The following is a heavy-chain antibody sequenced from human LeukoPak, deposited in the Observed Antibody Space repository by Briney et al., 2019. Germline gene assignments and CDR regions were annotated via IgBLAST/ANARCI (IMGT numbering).Heavy chain of an antibody. Sequence: PGGSLRLSCAASGFTFSSYGMHWVRQAPGKGLEWVAVIWYDGSNKYYADSVKGRFTISRDNAKNSLYLQMNSLRAEDTAVYYCARDLGTGYGDFAFDIWGQGTMVTVSS. CDR1: GFTFSSYG. V-gene: IGHV3-33*01. J-gene: IGHJ3*02. CDR3: ARDLGTGYGDFAFDI. D-gene: IGHD4-17*01. CDR2: IWYDGSNK.